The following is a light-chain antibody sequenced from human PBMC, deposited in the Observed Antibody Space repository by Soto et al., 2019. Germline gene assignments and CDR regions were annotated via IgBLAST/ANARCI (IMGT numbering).Light chain of an antibody. CDR2: FAS. J-gene: IGKJ1*01. CDR3: QQFNSYPRT. CDR1: QGIGNL. Sequence: DIQLTQSPSFLSASEGDRVTIACRASQGIGNLLAWYQQKPGKGPKRLICFASTLQSGVPSRFTGSGSGTEFTLTISSLQPEDFGTYYCQQFNSYPRTFGQGTKGEIK. V-gene: IGKV1-9*01.